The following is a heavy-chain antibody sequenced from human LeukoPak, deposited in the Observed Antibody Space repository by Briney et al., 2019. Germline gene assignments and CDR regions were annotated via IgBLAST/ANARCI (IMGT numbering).Heavy chain of an antibody. V-gene: IGHV4-59*08. CDR1: GGSISSYY. J-gene: IGHJ4*02. Sequence: PSETLSLTCTVSGGSISSYYWSWIRQPPGKGLEWIAYIYYSGSTNYNPSLKSRVTISADTSKNQFSLKLSSVTAEDTAVYYCARRGYTSSTYYFDYWGQGTLVTVSS. D-gene: IGHD6-13*01. CDR2: IYYSGST. CDR3: ARRGYTSSTYYFDY.